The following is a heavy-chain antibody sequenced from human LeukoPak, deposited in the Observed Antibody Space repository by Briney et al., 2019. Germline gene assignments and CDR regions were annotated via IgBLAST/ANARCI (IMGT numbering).Heavy chain of an antibody. V-gene: IGHV4-39*01. D-gene: IGHD3-10*01. CDR2: VYYTGST. J-gene: IGHJ5*02. CDR3: ARHSGSGSLSRPFDP. CDR1: GGSTSSSRFY. Sequence: PSETLSLTCTVSGGSTSSSRFYWGWIRQPPGKGLEWIATVYYTGSTYYNPSLKSRVTISIDTSKNQFSLKLRSVVAPDTAVYYCARHSGSGSLSRPFDPRGQGTLVTVSS.